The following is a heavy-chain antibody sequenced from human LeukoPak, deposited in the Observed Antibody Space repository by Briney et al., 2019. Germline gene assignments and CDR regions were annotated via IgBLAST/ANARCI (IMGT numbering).Heavy chain of an antibody. CDR3: ARVLSQTGYSSSGVDY. J-gene: IGHJ4*02. CDR2: ISYDGSNK. D-gene: IGHD6-6*01. V-gene: IGHV3-30-3*01. Sequence: GGSLRLSCAASGFTFRSYPMHWVRQAPGKGLEWVAVISYDGSNKYYADSVKGRFTISRDNSKNTLYLQMNSLRAEDTAVYYCARVLSQTGYSSSGVDYWGQGTLVTVSS. CDR1: GFTFRSYP.